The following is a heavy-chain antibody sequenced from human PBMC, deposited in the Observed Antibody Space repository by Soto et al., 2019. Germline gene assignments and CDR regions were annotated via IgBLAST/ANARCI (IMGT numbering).Heavy chain of an antibody. CDR1: GFTFSSYW. V-gene: IGHV3-7*05. CDR2: IKQDGSEK. J-gene: IGHJ3*02. Sequence: GGSLRLSCAASGFTFSSYWMSWVRQAPGKGLEWVANIKQDGSEKYYVDSVKGRFTISRDNAKNSLYLQMNSLRAEDTAVYYCASGDTAMGDAFDIWGQGTMVTVSS. CDR3: ASGDTAMGDAFDI. D-gene: IGHD5-18*01.